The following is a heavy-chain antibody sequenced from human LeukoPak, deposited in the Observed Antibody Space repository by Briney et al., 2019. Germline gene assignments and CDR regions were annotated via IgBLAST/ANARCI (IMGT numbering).Heavy chain of an antibody. CDR3: ARDLGVVPAAIVGWFDP. CDR1: GYTFTGNY. V-gene: IGHV1-2*02. D-gene: IGHD2-2*02. CDR2: INPNSGGT. Sequence: ASVKVSCKASGYTFTGNYMHWVRQAPGQGLEWMGWINPNSGGTNYAQRFQGRVTMTRDTSISTAYMELSRLRSDDTAVYYCARDLGVVPAAIVGWFDPWGQGTLVTVSS. J-gene: IGHJ5*02.